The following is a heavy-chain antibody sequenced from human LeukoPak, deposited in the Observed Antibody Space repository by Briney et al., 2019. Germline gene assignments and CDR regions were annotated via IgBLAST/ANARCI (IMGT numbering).Heavy chain of an antibody. CDR1: GFTVSSNY. V-gene: IGHV3-53*01. Sequence: GGSLRLSCAASGFTVSSNYMSWVRQAPGKGLEWVSVIYSGGSTYYADSVKGRFTISRDNSKNTLYLQMNSLRAEDRAVYYCAGETVVAAGYYYYGMDVWGQGTTVTVSS. CDR2: IYSGGST. D-gene: IGHD2-15*01. J-gene: IGHJ6*02. CDR3: AGETVVAAGYYYYGMDV.